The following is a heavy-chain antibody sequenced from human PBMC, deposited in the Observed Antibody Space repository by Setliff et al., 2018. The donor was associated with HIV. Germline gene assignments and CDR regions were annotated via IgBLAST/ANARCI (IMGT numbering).Heavy chain of an antibody. D-gene: IGHD3-22*01. CDR3: ARCRREGVHSGAYWESTFYYFYMDV. CDR2: ISSSSNTI. CDR1: GFTFSSYS. Sequence: GGSLRLSCAASGFTFSSYSMNRVRQAPGKGLEWVSYISSSSNTIYYADSVKGRFTISRDNARNSLYLQMNSLRAEDTAVYYCARCRREGVHSGAYWESTFYYFYMDVWGKGTTVTVSS. V-gene: IGHV3-48*01. J-gene: IGHJ6*03.